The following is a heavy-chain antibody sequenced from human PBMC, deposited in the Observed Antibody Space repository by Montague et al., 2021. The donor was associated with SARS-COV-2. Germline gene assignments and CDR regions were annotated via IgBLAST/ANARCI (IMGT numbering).Heavy chain of an antibody. CDR1: GDSVSSNNAA. J-gene: IGHJ5*02. CDR3: ARGFDP. CDR2: TNYRSKWHY. Sequence: CAISGDSVSSNNAAWNWIRQSPSRGLEWLGRTNYRSKWHYDYAVSVKSRILIIPNTSENQFSLKLSSVTAADTAVYYCARGFDPWGQGTLVTVSS. V-gene: IGHV6-1*01.